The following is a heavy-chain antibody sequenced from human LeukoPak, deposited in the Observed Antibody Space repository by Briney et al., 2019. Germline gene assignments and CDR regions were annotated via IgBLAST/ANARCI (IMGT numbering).Heavy chain of an antibody. J-gene: IGHJ6*02. D-gene: IGHD2-2*02. CDR1: GFTFSSYG. Sequence: PGRSLRLSCAASGFTFSSYGMHWVRQAPGKGLEWVAVIWYDGSNKYYADSVKGRFTISRDNSKNTLYLQMNSLRAEDTAVYYCAKDFVVVPAAIRASYYYYYGMDVWGQGTTVTVSS. V-gene: IGHV3-33*06. CDR3: AKDFVVVPAAIRASYYYYYGMDV. CDR2: IWYDGSNK.